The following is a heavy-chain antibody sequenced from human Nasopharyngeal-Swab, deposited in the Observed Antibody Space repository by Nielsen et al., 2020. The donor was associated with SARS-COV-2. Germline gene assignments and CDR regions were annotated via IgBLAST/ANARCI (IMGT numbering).Heavy chain of an antibody. CDR3: ARDVAIVGATLEN. V-gene: IGHV3-48*02. Sequence: VRQMPGKGLEWVAYISSSSSTSYYADSVKGRFTISRDSPKNSLYLQMNSLGDEDTALYYCARDVAIVGATLENWGQGTLVTVSS. D-gene: IGHD1-26*01. J-gene: IGHJ4*02. CDR2: ISSSSSTS.